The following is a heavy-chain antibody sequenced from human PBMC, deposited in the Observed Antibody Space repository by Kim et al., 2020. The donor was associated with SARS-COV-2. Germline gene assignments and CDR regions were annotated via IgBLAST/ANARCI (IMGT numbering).Heavy chain of an antibody. D-gene: IGHD3-3*01. J-gene: IGHJ2*01. V-gene: IGHV3-23*01. CDR3: AKDNYDFWSGYSSYYWYFDL. CDR1: GFTFSSYA. CDR2: ISGSGGST. Sequence: GGSLRLSCAASGFTFSSYAMSWVRQAPGKGLEWVSAISGSGGSTYYADSVKGRFTISRDNSKNTLYLQMNSLRAEDTAVYYCAKDNYDFWSGYSSYYWYFDLWGRGTLVTVSS.